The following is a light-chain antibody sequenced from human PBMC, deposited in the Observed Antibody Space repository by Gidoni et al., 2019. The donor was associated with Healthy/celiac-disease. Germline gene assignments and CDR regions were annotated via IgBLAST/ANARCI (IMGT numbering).Light chain of an antibody. V-gene: IGLV4-69*01. CDR1: SGHSSYA. CDR2: LNSDGSH. J-gene: IGLJ2*01. Sequence: QLVLTQSPSASASLGSSVKLTCTLSSGHSSYALAWHQQQPEKGPGYLMKLNSDGSHSKGDGIPDRFSGSSSGAERYLTISSLQSEDEADYYCQTWGTGTVVFGGGTKLTVL. CDR3: QTWGTGTVV.